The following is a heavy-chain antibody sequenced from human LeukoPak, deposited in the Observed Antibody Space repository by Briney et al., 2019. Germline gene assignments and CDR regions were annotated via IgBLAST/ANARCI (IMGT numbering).Heavy chain of an antibody. Sequence: PGGSLRLSCAASGFTFSGYVMSWVRQAPGKGLERVSDIPGDGGSTYYSDSVKGRFTISRDNSKNTLFLHMNSLRAEDTAVYYCAKGGFGVYYFDDWGQGALVTVSS. D-gene: IGHD3-10*01. J-gene: IGHJ4*02. V-gene: IGHV3-23*01. CDR1: GFTFSGYV. CDR3: AKGGFGVYYFDD. CDR2: IPGDGGST.